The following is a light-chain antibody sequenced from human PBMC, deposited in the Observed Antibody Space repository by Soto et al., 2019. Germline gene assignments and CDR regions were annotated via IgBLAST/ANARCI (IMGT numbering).Light chain of an antibody. J-gene: IGKJ1*01. CDR1: QSINNL. V-gene: IGKV1-5*01. CDR2: DAS. Sequence: IQMTQSPSTLSASIGDRVTITCRASQSINNLLAWYQQMPGKAPNLLIYDASTLESGVPSRFRGSGSETEFTLTISGLQPDDFATYYCQQFIDGWTFGQGTKVDIK. CDR3: QQFIDGWT.